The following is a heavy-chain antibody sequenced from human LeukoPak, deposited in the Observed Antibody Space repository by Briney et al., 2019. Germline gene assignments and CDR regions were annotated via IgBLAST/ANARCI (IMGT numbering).Heavy chain of an antibody. Sequence: SETLSLTCTVSGGSISSGSYYWGWIRQPAGKGLEWIVRSCTSGSTNYNPSLKSRVTISVDTSKNQFSLKLSSVTAADTAVYYCARVDGYCTNGVCYKDDAFDIWGQGTMVTVSS. V-gene: IGHV4-61*02. CDR3: ARVDGYCTNGVCYKDDAFDI. CDR2: SCTSGST. D-gene: IGHD2-8*01. CDR1: GGSISSGSYY. J-gene: IGHJ3*02.